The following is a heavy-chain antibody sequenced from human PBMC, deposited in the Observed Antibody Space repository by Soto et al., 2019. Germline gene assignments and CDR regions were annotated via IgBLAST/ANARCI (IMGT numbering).Heavy chain of an antibody. CDR1: GYRFTKYW. Sequence: GESLNISCKAPGYRFTKYWIGVVRQMHGKGLEWMAIIYPDESDTRYSPSFQGQVTISADKSISTAYLQWSSLKVSDTAMYYCVRMGFSGGGYVSYYYYGMDIWGQGTTVTVSS. CDR2: IYPDESDT. J-gene: IGHJ6*02. D-gene: IGHD5-12*01. CDR3: VRMGFSGGGYVSYYYYGMDI. V-gene: IGHV5-51*01.